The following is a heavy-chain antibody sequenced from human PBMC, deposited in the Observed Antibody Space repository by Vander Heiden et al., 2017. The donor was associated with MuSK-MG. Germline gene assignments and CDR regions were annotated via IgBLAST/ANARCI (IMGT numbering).Heavy chain of an antibody. Sequence: QVQLVQSGAAVKKPGASVKVSCKTSVYTFTSHDLSWVRQAPGQGLGWMGWISASNGNTNYAQRLQGRVTTTTDTSTNTAYMELWSLRPDDTAVYYCARGSSRWYYGMDVWGQGTTVTVSS. CDR1: VYTFTSHD. CDR3: ARGSSRWYYGMDV. D-gene: IGHD6-13*01. V-gene: IGHV1-18*04. CDR2: ISASNGNT. J-gene: IGHJ6*02.